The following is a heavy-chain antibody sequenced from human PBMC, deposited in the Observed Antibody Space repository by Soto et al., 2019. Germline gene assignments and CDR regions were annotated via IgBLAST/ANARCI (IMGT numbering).Heavy chain of an antibody. J-gene: IGHJ6*02. D-gene: IGHD1-1*01. V-gene: IGHV1-18*01. CDR2: ISAYNGNT. Sequence: ASVKVSCKASGYTFTSYGINWVRQAPGQGLEWMGWISAYNGNTNYAQKLQGRVTMTTDTSTSTAYMELRSLRSDDTAVYYCARVMTLTKQGLEGYYYGMDVWGQGTTVTVYS. CDR1: GYTFTSYG. CDR3: ARVMTLTKQGLEGYYYGMDV.